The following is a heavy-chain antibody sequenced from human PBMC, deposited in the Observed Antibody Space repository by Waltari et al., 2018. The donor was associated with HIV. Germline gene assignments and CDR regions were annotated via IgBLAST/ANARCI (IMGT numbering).Heavy chain of an antibody. V-gene: IGHV1-8*01. CDR2: MNPNSGDT. CDR1: GYTFTSFD. CDR3: VRAAIYSRGCFDY. D-gene: IGHD6-19*01. J-gene: IGHJ4*02. Sequence: QVQLVQSGAEVKKPGASVKVSCKASGYTFTSFDINRVRQATGQGLEWMGWMNPNSGDTGYAQKFQGRITMTSNTSISTVYMELSSLTSEETAVYYCVRAAIYSRGCFDYWGQGTLVTVSS.